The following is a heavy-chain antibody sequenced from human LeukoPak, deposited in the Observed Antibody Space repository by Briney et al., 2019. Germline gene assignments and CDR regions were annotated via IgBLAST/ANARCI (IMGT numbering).Heavy chain of an antibody. CDR2: IYYSGST. J-gene: IGHJ5*02. D-gene: IGHD6-13*01. Sequence: SETLSLTCTVSGGSISSYYWTWIRQPPGKGLEWIGYIYYSGSTNYNPSLKSRVTMSIDTSKNQFSLKLNSVTAADTAVYYCARALGDSSSWYDWFDPWGQGTLVTVSS. CDR3: ARALGDSSSWYDWFDP. CDR1: GGSISSYY. V-gene: IGHV4-59*01.